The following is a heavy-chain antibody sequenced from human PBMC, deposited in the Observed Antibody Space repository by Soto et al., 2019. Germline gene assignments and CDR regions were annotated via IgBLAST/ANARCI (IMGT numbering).Heavy chain of an antibody. D-gene: IGHD3-3*01. V-gene: IGHV3-30*18. J-gene: IGHJ6*03. Sequence: PGGSLRLSCAASGFTFSSYGMHWVRQAPGKGLEWVAVISYDGSNKYYADSVKGRFTISRDNSKNTLYLQMNSLRAEDTAVYYCAKGGYDFWSGPYYYYYMDVWGKGTTVTVSS. CDR2: ISYDGSNK. CDR1: GFTFSSYG. CDR3: AKGGYDFWSGPYYYYYMDV.